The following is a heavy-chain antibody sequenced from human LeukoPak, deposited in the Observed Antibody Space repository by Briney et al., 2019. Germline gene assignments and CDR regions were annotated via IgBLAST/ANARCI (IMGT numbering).Heavy chain of an antibody. D-gene: IGHD3/OR15-3a*01. CDR3: ARRGLRIHPFSYDL. CDR2: IDPTDSET. Sequence: GESLRISCQGSGYTFTDHWISWVRQTPGKGPEWMGWIDPTDSETNYSPSFEGRVTFSVDRSSNTVYLQWSSLRASDTAKYFCARRGLRIHPFSYDLWGQGAPVTVSS. J-gene: IGHJ4*02. CDR1: GYTFTDHW. V-gene: IGHV5-10-1*01.